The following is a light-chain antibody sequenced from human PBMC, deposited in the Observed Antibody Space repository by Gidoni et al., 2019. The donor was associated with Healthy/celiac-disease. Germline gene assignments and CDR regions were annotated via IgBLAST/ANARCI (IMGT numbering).Light chain of an antibody. CDR1: QCIRSY. Sequence: EIQLTQSPSFLSASVGERVTITCRAMQCIRSYLAVYQQKPGKAHKLLIYAASTLQSWVPSRCIGSGSCTAFTLTISSLQPEDFATYYCQQLNSYPPYTFGQGTKLEIK. V-gene: IGKV1-9*01. CDR3: QQLNSYPPYT. CDR2: AAS. J-gene: IGKJ2*01.